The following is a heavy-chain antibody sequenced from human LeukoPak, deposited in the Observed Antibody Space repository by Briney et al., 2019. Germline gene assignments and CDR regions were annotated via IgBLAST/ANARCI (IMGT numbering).Heavy chain of an antibody. Sequence: SQTLSLTCTVSGDSISSGDSYWSWIRQPPGEGPEWIGYINYSGITYYNPSLKSRITMSVDTSKNQFSLKLSSVTAADTAVYYCARHPSVAGTKGGFDHWGQGALVTVSS. CDR2: INYSGIT. V-gene: IGHV4-30-4*01. J-gene: IGHJ4*02. CDR1: GDSISSGDSY. D-gene: IGHD6-19*01. CDR3: ARHPSVAGTKGGFDH.